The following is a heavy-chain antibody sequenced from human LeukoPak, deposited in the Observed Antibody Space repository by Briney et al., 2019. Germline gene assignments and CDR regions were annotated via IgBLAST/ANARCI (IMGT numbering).Heavy chain of an antibody. CDR2: IRYDGSNK. CDR3: AKGYCSGTSCYSGLD. J-gene: IGHJ4*02. Sequence: GRSLRLSCAASGFTFSSYGMHWVRQAPGKGLEWVAFIRYDGSNKYYADSVKGRFTISRDNSKNTLSLQMNSLRPEDTALYYCAKGYCSGTSCYSGLDWGQGTLVTVSS. V-gene: IGHV3-30*02. D-gene: IGHD2-2*01. CDR1: GFTFSSYG.